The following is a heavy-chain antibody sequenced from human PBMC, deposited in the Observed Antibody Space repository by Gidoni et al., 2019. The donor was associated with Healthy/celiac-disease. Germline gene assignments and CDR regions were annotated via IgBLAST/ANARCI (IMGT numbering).Heavy chain of an antibody. Sequence: EVQLVESGGGLVKPGGSLRLSCAASGFTFSSYSMNWVRQAPGKGLEWVPAISSSSSYIYYADSVKGRFTIARDNAKNALYLQMNSLRAEDTAVYYCARARYYDSSGDPYYFDYWGQGTLVTVSS. V-gene: IGHV3-21*01. CDR2: ISSSSSYI. J-gene: IGHJ4*02. CDR3: ARARYYDSSGDPYYFDY. CDR1: GFTFSSYS. D-gene: IGHD3-22*01.